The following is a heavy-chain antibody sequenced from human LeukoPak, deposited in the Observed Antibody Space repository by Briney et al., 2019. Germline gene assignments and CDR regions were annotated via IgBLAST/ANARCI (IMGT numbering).Heavy chain of an antibody. D-gene: IGHD2-15*01. V-gene: IGHV3-15*01. J-gene: IGHJ4*02. CDR3: TGGTTR. Sequence: GGSLRLSCAASGFTFNNAWMSWVRQAPGKGLEWVGRIKNKAHGGTIDYAAPVKGRFTISRDDSINMLFLQMNSLKTEDTAMYYCTGGTTRWGQGTLVTVSS. CDR2: IKNKAHGGTI. CDR1: GFTFNNAW.